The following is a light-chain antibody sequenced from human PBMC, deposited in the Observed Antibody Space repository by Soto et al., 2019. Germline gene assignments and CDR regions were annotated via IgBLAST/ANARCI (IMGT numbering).Light chain of an antibody. Sequence: DIQMTQSPSTLSASVRDGVTITCRASQAISSWLAWFQQKRGKAPKLLIYKASTLKSGVPSRFSGSGSGTEFTLTISSLQPDDFATYYCQHYNSYSEAFGQGTKVDI. V-gene: IGKV1-5*03. CDR3: QHYNSYSEA. J-gene: IGKJ1*01. CDR2: KAS. CDR1: QAISSW.